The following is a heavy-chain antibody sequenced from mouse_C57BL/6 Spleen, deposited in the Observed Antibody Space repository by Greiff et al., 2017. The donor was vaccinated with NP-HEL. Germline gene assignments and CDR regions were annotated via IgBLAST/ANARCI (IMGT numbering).Heavy chain of an antibody. D-gene: IGHD1-1*01. CDR1: GYTFTSYW. V-gene: IGHV1-64*01. CDR3: ARGELLRSPFAY. J-gene: IGHJ3*01. Sequence: QVQLQQPGAELVKPGASVKLSCKASGYTFTSYWMHWVKQKPGQGLEWIGMIHPNSGSTNYNEKFKSKATLTVDKSSSTAYMQLSSLTSEDSAVYYCARGELLRSPFAYWGQGTLVTVSA. CDR2: IHPNSGST.